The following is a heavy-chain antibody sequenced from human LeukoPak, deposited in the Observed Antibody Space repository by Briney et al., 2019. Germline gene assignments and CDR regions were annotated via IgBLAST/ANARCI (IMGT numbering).Heavy chain of an antibody. CDR3: ARVISGSYGYYSYYYYYYMDV. V-gene: IGHV4-34*01. Sequence: SETLSLTCAVYGGSFSDYYWSWIRQPPGKGLEWIGEINHSGSTNYNPSLKSRVTISVDTSKHQFSLRLSSVTAADTAVYYCARVISGSYGYYSYYYYYYMDVWGKGTTVTVSS. D-gene: IGHD5-18*01. J-gene: IGHJ6*03. CDR1: GGSFSDYY. CDR2: INHSGST.